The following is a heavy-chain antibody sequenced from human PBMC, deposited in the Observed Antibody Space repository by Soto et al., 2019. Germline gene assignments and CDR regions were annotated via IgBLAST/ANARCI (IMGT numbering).Heavy chain of an antibody. CDR2: IKKDGSQK. V-gene: IGHV3-7*01. CDR1: GFTFSNYW. Sequence: EVQLVESGGGLVQPGGSLRLSCETSGFTFSNYWMTWVRQAPEKGLEWVANIKKDGSQKNFVDSVKGRFTISRDNDKNTLYLQMDSLRVEDTAIYYCVKEIASAQWGQGTLVTVSS. CDR3: VKEIASAQ. J-gene: IGHJ4*02. D-gene: IGHD6-25*01.